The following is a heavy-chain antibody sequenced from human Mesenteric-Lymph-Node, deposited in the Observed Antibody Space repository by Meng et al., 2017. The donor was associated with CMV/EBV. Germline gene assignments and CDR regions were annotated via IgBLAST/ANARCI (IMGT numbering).Heavy chain of an antibody. Sequence: GESLKISCAASGFTFSSYAMSWVRQAPGKGLEWVSAISGSGGSTYYADSVKGRFTISRDNSKNTLYLQMNSLRAEDTAVYYCARTLVVPAAIRYWGQGTLVTVSS. CDR2: ISGSGGST. CDR3: ARTLVVPAAIRY. V-gene: IGHV3-23*01. J-gene: IGHJ4*02. CDR1: GFTFSSYA. D-gene: IGHD2-2*01.